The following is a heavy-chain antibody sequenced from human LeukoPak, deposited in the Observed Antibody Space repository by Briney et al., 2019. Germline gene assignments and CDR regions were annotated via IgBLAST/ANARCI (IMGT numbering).Heavy chain of an antibody. CDR2: IIPVLGVS. J-gene: IGHJ3*02. V-gene: IGHV1-69*04. D-gene: IGHD3-22*01. CDR3: TREGVYAPDGSGYHRDAFDI. CDR1: GDSFSNNV. Sequence: SVKVSCKASGDSFSNNVITWVRLAPGQGLEWMGRIIPVLGVSNFARKFQSRVTITADKSTNTAHMELSRLESGDTAVYYCTREGVYAPDGSGYHRDAFDIWGQGTVVIVSS.